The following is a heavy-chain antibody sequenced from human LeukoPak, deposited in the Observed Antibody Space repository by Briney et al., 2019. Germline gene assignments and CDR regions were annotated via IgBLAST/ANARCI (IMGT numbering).Heavy chain of an antibody. CDR2: INQDEAEK. CDR1: GFTFSSYW. V-gene: IGHV3-7*01. J-gene: IGHJ3*01. D-gene: IGHD6-19*01. CDR3: APDFGSGWLRLDLFHL. Sequence: GGSLRLSCAASGFTFSSYWMTWVRQAPGKGLEWVANINQDEAEKYYVDSVMGRFTISRDNAKNSLYLQMHSLRDEDTAVYYCAPDFGSGWLRLDLFHLWGQGKMVTVSS.